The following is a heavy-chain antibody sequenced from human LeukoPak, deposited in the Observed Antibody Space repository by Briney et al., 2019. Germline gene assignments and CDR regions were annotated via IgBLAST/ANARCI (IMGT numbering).Heavy chain of an antibody. CDR3: ARGRAGRGYSYVIYYYYYMDV. Sequence: SETLSLTCEAYGGTFSDYYWSWIRQPPGKGLEWIGEINYSGSNNYSPSLESRVTMSVDRSKSQFSLRLSSVTAADTAVYYCARGRAGRGYSYVIYYYYYMDVWGEGTTVTVSS. D-gene: IGHD5-18*01. V-gene: IGHV4-34*01. CDR2: INYSGSN. CDR1: GGTFSDYY. J-gene: IGHJ6*03.